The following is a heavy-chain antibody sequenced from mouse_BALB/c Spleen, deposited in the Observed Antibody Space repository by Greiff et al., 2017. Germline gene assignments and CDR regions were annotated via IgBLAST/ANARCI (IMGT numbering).Heavy chain of an antibody. CDR3: ARGYRYDVAWFAY. D-gene: IGHD2-14*01. V-gene: IGHV1S41*01. CDR1: GYTFTSYW. Sequence: DLVKPGASVKLSCKASGYTFTSYWINWINQRPGQGLEWIGRIAPGSGSTYYNEMFKGKATLTVDTSSSTAYIQLSSLSSEDSAVYFCARGYRYDVAWFAYWGQGTLVTVSA. CDR2: IAPGSGST. J-gene: IGHJ3*01.